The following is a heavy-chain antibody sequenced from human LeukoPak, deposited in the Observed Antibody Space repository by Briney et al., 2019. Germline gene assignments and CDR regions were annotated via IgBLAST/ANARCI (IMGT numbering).Heavy chain of an antibody. D-gene: IGHD2-15*01. CDR1: GYTLTELS. V-gene: IGHV1-24*01. CDR3: APYLGYCSGGSCYS. J-gene: IGHJ4*02. CDR2: FDPEDGET. Sequence: ASVKVSCKVSGYTLTELSMHWVRQAPGKGLEWMGGFDPEDGETIYAQKFQGRVTMTEDTSTDTAYMELSSLRSEDTAVYYCAPYLGYCSGGSCYSWGQGTLVTVSS.